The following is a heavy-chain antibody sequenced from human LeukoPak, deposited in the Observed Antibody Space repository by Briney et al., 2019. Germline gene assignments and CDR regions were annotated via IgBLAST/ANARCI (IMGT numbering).Heavy chain of an antibody. Sequence: GGSLRLSCAASGFTFSSYWMHWVRQAPGKGLVWVSRINTDGSSTSYADSVKGRLTISRDNAKNTLYLQMNSLRAEDTAVYYCARNRFLEWLSYNWFDPWGQGTLVTVSS. CDR1: GFTFSSYW. J-gene: IGHJ5*02. CDR3: ARNRFLEWLSYNWFDP. V-gene: IGHV3-74*01. CDR2: INTDGSST. D-gene: IGHD3-3*01.